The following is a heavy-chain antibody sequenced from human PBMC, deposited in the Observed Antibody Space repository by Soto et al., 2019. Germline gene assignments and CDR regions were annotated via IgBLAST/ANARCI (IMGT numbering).Heavy chain of an antibody. J-gene: IGHJ4*02. D-gene: IGHD5-18*01. CDR1: GFTFSSYA. CDR3: AKAVEGYNYGYVGVRKVDY. CDR2: ISGSGGST. V-gene: IGHV3-23*01. Sequence: EVQLLESGGGLVQPGGSLRLSCAASGFTFSSYAMSWVRQAPGKGLEWVSAISGSGGSTYYADSVKGRFTISRDNSKNTLYLQMNSLRAEDMAVYYCAKAVEGYNYGYVGVRKVDYWGQGTLVTVSS.